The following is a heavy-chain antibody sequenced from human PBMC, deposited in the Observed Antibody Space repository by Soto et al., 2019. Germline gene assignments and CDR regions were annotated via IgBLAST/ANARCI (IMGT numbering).Heavy chain of an antibody. CDR2: IWYDGSNK. D-gene: IGHD6-13*01. J-gene: IGHJ4*02. Sequence: QVQLVESGGGVVQPGMSLRLSCAASGFVFGDFGMHWVRQAPGKGLEWVTVIWYDGSNKNYAESVKGRFTISRDNSKNTLYLQLNSLGVEDTAVYYCARILGERQQLAIDCRGQGTLVTVSS. V-gene: IGHV3-33*01. CDR3: ARILGERQQLAIDC. CDR1: GFVFGDFG.